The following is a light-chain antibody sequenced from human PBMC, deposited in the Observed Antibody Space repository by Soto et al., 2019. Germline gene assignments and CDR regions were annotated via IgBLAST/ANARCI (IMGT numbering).Light chain of an antibody. J-gene: IGLJ2*01. CDR1: SSDVGGYNY. Sequence: QSALTQHPCASGSPGQSVTISCTGTSSDVGGYNYVSWYQQHPGKAPKLMIYEVSKRPSGVPDRFSGSKSGNTASLTVSGLQAEDEADYYCSSYAGSNKVFGGGTKVTVL. CDR3: SSYAGSNKV. CDR2: EVS. V-gene: IGLV2-8*01.